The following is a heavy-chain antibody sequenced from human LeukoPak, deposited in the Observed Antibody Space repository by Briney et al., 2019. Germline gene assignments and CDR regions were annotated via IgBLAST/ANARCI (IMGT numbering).Heavy chain of an antibody. J-gene: IGHJ6*03. V-gene: IGHV1-2*02. CDR1: GYTFTGYY. CDR3: ARAGLGYSSSWDYYYYMDA. D-gene: IGHD6-13*01. Sequence: ASVKVSFKASGYTFTGYYMHWVRQAPGQGLELMGWINPNSGGTNYAQRFQGRVTMTRDTSISTVYMELSRLRSDDTAVYYCARAGLGYSSSWDYYYYMDAWGKGTTVTVSS. CDR2: INPNSGGT.